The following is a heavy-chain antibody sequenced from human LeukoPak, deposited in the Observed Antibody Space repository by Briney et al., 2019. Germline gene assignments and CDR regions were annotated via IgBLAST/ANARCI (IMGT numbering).Heavy chain of an antibody. CDR3: ARGDRFWSGYVDY. Sequence: SETLSLTCTVSGGSISSYYWSWIRQPPGKGLEWIGYIYYSGSTNYNPSLKSRVTISVDTSKNQFSLKLSSVTAADTAVYYCARGDRFWSGYVDYWGQGTLVTVSS. CDR1: GGSISSYY. V-gene: IGHV4-59*01. CDR2: IYYSGST. J-gene: IGHJ4*02. D-gene: IGHD3-3*01.